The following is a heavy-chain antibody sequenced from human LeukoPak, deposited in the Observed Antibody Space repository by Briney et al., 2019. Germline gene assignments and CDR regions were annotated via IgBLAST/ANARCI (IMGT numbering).Heavy chain of an antibody. CDR1: GFIFSSYW. CDR3: ARGGVGANLDY. CDR2: INKDGSST. D-gene: IGHD1-26*01. V-gene: IGHV3-74*01. Sequence: GGSLRLSCAASGFIFSSYWMHWVRRAPGKGLVWVSRINKDGSSTTYAESVKGRFTISRDNAKNTLYLQMNSLRAEDTAVYYCARGGVGANLDYWGQGTLVTVSS. J-gene: IGHJ4*02.